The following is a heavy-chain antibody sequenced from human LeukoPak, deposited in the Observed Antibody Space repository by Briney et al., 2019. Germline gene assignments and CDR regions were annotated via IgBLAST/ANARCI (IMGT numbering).Heavy chain of an antibody. Sequence: SETLSLTCAVYGGSFSGYYWSWIRQPPGKGLEWIGEINHSGSTNYNPSLKSRVTISVDTSKNQFSLKLSSVTAADTAVYYCARSRGGARYCSSTSCHALDYWGQGTLVTVSS. CDR1: GGSFSGYY. J-gene: IGHJ4*02. V-gene: IGHV4-34*01. CDR3: ARSRGGARYCSSTSCHALDY. CDR2: INHSGST. D-gene: IGHD2-2*01.